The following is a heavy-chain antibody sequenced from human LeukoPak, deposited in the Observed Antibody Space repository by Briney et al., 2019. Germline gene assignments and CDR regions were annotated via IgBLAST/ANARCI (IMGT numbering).Heavy chain of an antibody. V-gene: IGHV3-23*01. D-gene: IGHD3-3*01. CDR3: AKDGSYDFWSGPYFDY. Sequence: GGSLRLSYAASGFTVCSNYMNWVRQAPGKGLEWVSAISGSGGSTYHADSVKGRFTISRDNSKNTLYLQMNSLRAEDTAVYYCAKDGSYDFWSGPYFDYWGQGTLVTVSS. CDR1: GFTVCSNY. CDR2: ISGSGGST. J-gene: IGHJ4*02.